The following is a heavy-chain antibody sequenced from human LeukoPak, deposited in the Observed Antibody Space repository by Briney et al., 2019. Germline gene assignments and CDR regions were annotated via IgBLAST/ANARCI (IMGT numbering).Heavy chain of an antibody. CDR3: ARDSLYSGSAEPVGY. Sequence: SETLSLTCSVSAGSMSSFYWNWIRQPAGKGLEWIGRIYTFGGTNYNPSLRSRVTMSVDTSKNQFSPKLTSATAADTGVYYCARDSLYSGSAEPVGYWGQGILVIFSS. J-gene: IGHJ4*02. D-gene: IGHD3-10*01. V-gene: IGHV4-4*07. CDR1: AGSMSSFY. CDR2: IYTFGGT.